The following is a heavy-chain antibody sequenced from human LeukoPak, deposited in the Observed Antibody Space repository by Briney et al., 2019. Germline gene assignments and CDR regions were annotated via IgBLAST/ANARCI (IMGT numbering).Heavy chain of an antibody. CDR2: ISPNSGGT. Sequence: GASVKVSCKASGYTFTHYNIHWVRQAPGQGLEWMGWISPNSGGTNYAQKFQGRVTMTRDTSITTAYMELSRLRSDDTAMYYCTVWFGELTHWGQGTLVTVSS. CDR1: GYTFTHYN. CDR3: TVWFGELTH. V-gene: IGHV1-2*02. D-gene: IGHD3-10*01. J-gene: IGHJ4*02.